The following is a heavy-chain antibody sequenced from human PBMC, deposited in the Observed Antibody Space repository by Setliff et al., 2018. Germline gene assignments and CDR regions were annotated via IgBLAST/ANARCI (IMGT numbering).Heavy chain of an antibody. CDR3: VRTDYSDGRYSMDV. V-gene: IGHV4-39*07. J-gene: IGHJ6*03. CDR2: ISPGGNT. D-gene: IGHD6-19*01. Sequence: SETLSLTCTVPGGSISDNGYFWGWVRQPPGKGLEWIGEISPGGNTNYNPSLKSRVTISVDKSTNQFSLKLNSVTAADTAVYYCVRTDYSDGRYSMDVWGKGTTVTVSS. CDR1: GGSISDNGYF.